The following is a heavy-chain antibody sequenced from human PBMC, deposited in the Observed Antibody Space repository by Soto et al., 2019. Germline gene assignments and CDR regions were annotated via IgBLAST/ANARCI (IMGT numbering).Heavy chain of an antibody. CDR1: GFTFSSYA. V-gene: IGHV3-30-3*01. CDR3: ARDLQSTLYIVVVVAATLDY. CDR2: ISYDGSNK. D-gene: IGHD2-15*01. Sequence: GGSLRLSCAASGFTFSSYAMHWVRQAPGKGLEWVAVISYDGSNKYYADSVKGRFTISRDNSKNTLYLQMNSLRAEDTAVYYCARDLQSTLYIVVVVAATLDYWGQGTLVTVSS. J-gene: IGHJ4*02.